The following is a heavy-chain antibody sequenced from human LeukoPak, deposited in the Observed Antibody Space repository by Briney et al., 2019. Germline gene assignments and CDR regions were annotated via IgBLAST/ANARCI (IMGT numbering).Heavy chain of an antibody. D-gene: IGHD5-24*01. V-gene: IGHV4-31*03. J-gene: IGHJ4*02. CDR2: IYYSGST. CDR1: GGSISSGGYY. Sequence: PSETLSLTCTVSGGSISSGGYYWSWIRQHPGKGLEWIGYIYYSGSTYYNPSLKSRVTISVDTSKNQFSLKPSSVTAADTAVYYRARETAADGYNYFDYWGQGTLVTVSS. CDR3: ARETAADGYNYFDY.